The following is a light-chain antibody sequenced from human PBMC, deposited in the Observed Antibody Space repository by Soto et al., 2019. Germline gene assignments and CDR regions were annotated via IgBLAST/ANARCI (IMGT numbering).Light chain of an antibody. V-gene: IGLV2-23*01. Sequence: QSVLTQPASVSGSPGQSITISCTGTSNDVGSYNFVSWYQQHPGKAPKLVIYEGSKRPSGVSNRFSGSKSGNTASLTISGLQAEDEADYYCCSYAGSSTLYVFGTVTKVNV. CDR3: CSYAGSSTLYV. J-gene: IGLJ1*01. CDR1: SNDVGSYNF. CDR2: EGS.